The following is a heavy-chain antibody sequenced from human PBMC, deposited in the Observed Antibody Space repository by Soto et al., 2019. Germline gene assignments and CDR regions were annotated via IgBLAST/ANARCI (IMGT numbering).Heavy chain of an antibody. CDR3: ARLVYDTRLNYMYFDF. CDR2: IFHDGTA. Sequence: SETRSLTCAVSGVSISSGNWWTWVRQSPQRGLEYIGEIFHDGTANYYPSFERRVAISVDTSKNQFSLKLTSVTAADTAIYFCARLVYDTRLNYMYFDFWGQGTLVTVSS. CDR1: GVSISSGNW. J-gene: IGHJ4*02. D-gene: IGHD3-10*01. V-gene: IGHV4-4*02.